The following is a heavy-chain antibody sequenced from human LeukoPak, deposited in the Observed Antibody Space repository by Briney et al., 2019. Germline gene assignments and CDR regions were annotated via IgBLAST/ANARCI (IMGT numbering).Heavy chain of an antibody. CDR1: GFTFRSYE. J-gene: IGHJ4*02. Sequence: GGSLRLSCAASGFTFRSYEMNWVRQAPGKGLEWVANIKQDGSEKYYVDSVKGRFTISRDNAKNSLYLQMNSLRAEDTAVYYCARRGYYYDSSGYYLGGFDYWGQGTLVTVSS. CDR3: ARRGYYYDSSGYYLGGFDY. V-gene: IGHV3-7*01. D-gene: IGHD3-22*01. CDR2: IKQDGSEK.